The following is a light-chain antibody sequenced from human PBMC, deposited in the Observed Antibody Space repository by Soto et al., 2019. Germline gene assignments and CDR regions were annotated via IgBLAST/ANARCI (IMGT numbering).Light chain of an antibody. CDR2: GAS. CDR3: QQSLSTLLT. CDR1: QSISGY. J-gene: IGKJ4*01. Sequence: DLQMTQSPSSLSASVGDRVTITCRTSQSISGYLHWHQHKPGKAPKVLISGASTLHNGVPSRFSGRGSGTDFTLTISSLQPEDVATYYCQQSLSTLLTFGGGTKVDIK. V-gene: IGKV1-39*01.